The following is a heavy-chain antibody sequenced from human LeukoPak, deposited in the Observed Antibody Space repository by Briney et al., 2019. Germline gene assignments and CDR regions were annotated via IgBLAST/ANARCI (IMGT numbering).Heavy chain of an antibody. Sequence: GGSLRLSCAASEFTFSDAWMSWVRQAPGKGLEWVGRIKSKTDGGTTDYAAPVKGRFTISRDDSKNTLYPQMNSLKTEDTAVYYCTTDLSRVPGDYWGQGTLVTVSS. V-gene: IGHV3-15*01. D-gene: IGHD2-2*01. CDR1: EFTFSDAW. CDR2: IKSKTDGGTT. J-gene: IGHJ4*02. CDR3: TTDLSRVPGDY.